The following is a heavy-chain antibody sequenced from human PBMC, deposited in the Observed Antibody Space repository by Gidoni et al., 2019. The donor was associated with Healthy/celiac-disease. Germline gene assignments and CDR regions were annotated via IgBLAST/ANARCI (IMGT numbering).Heavy chain of an antibody. J-gene: IGHJ4*02. D-gene: IGHD3-9*01. CDR3: ARDRFDYYFDY. CDR2: IYTSGST. Sequence: QVQLQESGPGLVKPSQTLSLTCTVSGGSISSGSYYWSWIRQPAGKGLEWIGRIYTSGSTNYNPSRKSRVTISVDTSKNQFSLKLSSVTAADTAVYYCARDRFDYYFDYWGQGTLVTVSS. V-gene: IGHV4-61*02. CDR1: GGSISSGSYY.